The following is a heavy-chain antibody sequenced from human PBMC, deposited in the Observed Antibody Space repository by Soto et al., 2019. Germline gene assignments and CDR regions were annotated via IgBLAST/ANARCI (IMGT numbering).Heavy chain of an antibody. CDR1: GFTFSIYA. Sequence: QVQLVESGGGVVQPGRSLRVSCAASGFTFSIYAMHWVRQAPGTGVEWVAVISYDGTKTYYADSVKGRFTISRDNSKNTVKLQRNSMRDENTAVYYCAKDRGPRRQGLIDPFDYWGQGTVVTVSP. CDR2: ISYDGTKT. V-gene: IGHV3-30*18. J-gene: IGHJ4*02. CDR3: AKDRGPRRQGLIDPFDY. D-gene: IGHD3-10*01.